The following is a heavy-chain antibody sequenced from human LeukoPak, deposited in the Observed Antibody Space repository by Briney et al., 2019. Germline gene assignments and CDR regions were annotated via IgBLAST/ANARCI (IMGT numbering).Heavy chain of an antibody. CDR3: ARGCLIVGSSWYRRDYYYGMDV. Sequence: SETLSLTCAVYGGSFSGYYWSWIRQPPGKGLEWIGEINHSGSTNYNPSLKSRVTISVDTSKNQFSLKLSSVTAADTVVYYCARGCLIVGSSWYRRDYYYGMDVWGQGTTVTVSS. V-gene: IGHV4-34*01. D-gene: IGHD6-13*01. J-gene: IGHJ6*02. CDR1: GGSFSGYY. CDR2: INHSGST.